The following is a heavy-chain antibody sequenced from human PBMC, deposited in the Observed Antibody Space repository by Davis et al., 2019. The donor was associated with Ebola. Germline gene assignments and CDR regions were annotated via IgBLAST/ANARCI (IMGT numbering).Heavy chain of an antibody. D-gene: IGHD4-17*01. J-gene: IGHJ5*02. CDR3: ARVLTTVTTGWFDP. Sequence: GSLRLSCAASGFTFSSYAMSWVRQPPGKGLEWIGEINHSGSTNYNPSLKSRVTISVDTSKNQFSLKLSSVTAADTAVYYCARVLTTVTTGWFDPWGQGTLVTVSS. V-gene: IGHV4-34*01. CDR2: INHSGST. CDR1: GFTFSSYA.